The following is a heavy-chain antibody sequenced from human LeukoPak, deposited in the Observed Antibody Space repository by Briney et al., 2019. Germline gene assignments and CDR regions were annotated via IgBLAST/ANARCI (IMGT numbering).Heavy chain of an antibody. Sequence: SETLSLTCTVSGGSISSSSYYWGWIRQPPGKGLEWIGSIYYSGSTYYNPSLKSRVITSVDTSKNQFSLRLSSVTAADTAVYYCARALSRDFDYWGQGTLVTVSS. CDR1: GGSISSSSYY. J-gene: IGHJ4*02. CDR3: ARALSRDFDY. CDR2: IYYSGST. V-gene: IGHV4-39*07. D-gene: IGHD3-9*01.